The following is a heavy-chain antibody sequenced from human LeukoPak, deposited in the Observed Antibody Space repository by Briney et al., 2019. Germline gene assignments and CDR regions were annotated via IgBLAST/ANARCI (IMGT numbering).Heavy chain of an antibody. CDR3: ARLDSSSWYYIFDY. Sequence: SGGSLRLSCAASGFTVSSNYMSWVRQAPGKGLEWVSVIYSGGSTYYADSVKGRFTISRDNSKNTLYLQMNSLRAEDTAVYYCARLDSSSWYYIFDYWGQGTLVTVSS. J-gene: IGHJ4*02. V-gene: IGHV3-66*01. CDR2: IYSGGST. CDR1: GFTVSSNY. D-gene: IGHD6-13*01.